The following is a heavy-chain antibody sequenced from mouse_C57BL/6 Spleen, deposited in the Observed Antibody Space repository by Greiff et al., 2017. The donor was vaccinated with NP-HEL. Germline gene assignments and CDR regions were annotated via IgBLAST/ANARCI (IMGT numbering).Heavy chain of an antibody. CDR1: GYTFTDYY. J-gene: IGHJ2*01. V-gene: IGHV1-19*01. CDR2: INPYNGGT. Sequence: VQLQQSGPVLVKPGASVKMSCKASGYTFTDYYMNWVKQSHGKSLEWIGVINPYNGGTSYNQKFKGKATLTVDKSSSTAYMELNSLTSEDSAVYYCARKIYYGYDEGVFDYWGQGTTLTVSS. D-gene: IGHD2-2*01. CDR3: ARKIYYGYDEGVFDY.